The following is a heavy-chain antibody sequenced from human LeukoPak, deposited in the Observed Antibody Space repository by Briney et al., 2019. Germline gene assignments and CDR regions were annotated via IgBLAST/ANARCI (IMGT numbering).Heavy chain of an antibody. CDR3: AKGGYSYGDYYYGMDV. J-gene: IGHJ6*02. D-gene: IGHD5-18*01. Sequence: GRFLRLSCAASGFTFSSYGMHWVRQAPGKGLEWVAVISYDGSNKYYADSVKGRFTISRDNSKNTLYLQMNSLRAEDTAVYYCAKGGYSYGDYYYGMDVWGQGTTVTVSS. V-gene: IGHV3-30*18. CDR2: ISYDGSNK. CDR1: GFTFSSYG.